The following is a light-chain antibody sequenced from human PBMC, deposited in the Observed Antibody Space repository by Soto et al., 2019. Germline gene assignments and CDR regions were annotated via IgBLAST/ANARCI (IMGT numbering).Light chain of an antibody. CDR3: QSDDSSLSXLYV. Sequence: QSLLTQPPSVSGAPGQRVTISCTGSSSNIGACYDVHWYQQLPGTYPKLRIYGNSNRPSGVPDRFSGSKSGTSASLAITGLQAEDEADYYCQSDDSSLSXLYVVGTGTKVXV. J-gene: IGLJ1*01. V-gene: IGLV1-40*01. CDR1: SSNIGACYD. CDR2: GNS.